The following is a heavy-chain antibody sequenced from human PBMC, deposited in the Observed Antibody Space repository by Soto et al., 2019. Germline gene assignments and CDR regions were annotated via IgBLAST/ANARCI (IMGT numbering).Heavy chain of an antibody. D-gene: IGHD3-10*01. CDR2: IIPMYGPA. Sequence: QVPLVQSGAEVKNPGSSVTVSCKASGGTFSSYAIHWVRQAPGQGLEWMGGIIPMYGPAKYAQRFPGRVTITADESTTTVYMELTSLTSQDTAVYYGARVTSRVRGVIGNWFDPWGHGPLVTVSS. CDR1: GGTFSSYA. CDR3: ARVTSRVRGVIGNWFDP. J-gene: IGHJ5*02. V-gene: IGHV1-69*01.